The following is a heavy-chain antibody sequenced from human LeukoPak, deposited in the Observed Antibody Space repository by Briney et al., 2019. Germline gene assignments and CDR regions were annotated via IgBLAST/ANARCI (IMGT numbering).Heavy chain of an antibody. D-gene: IGHD3-16*01. CDR2: ISFDGSNK. CDR3: AXEELGXSLGFDP. Sequence: GRSLRLSCAASGFTFSSYTIHWVRQPPGKGLEWVAVISFDGSNKYYADSVKGRFTISRDNSKNTLYLQMNSLRAEDTAVYYCAXEELGXSLGFDPWGXGTXVXVSS. V-gene: IGHV3-30-3*01. CDR1: GFTFSSYT. J-gene: IGHJ5*02.